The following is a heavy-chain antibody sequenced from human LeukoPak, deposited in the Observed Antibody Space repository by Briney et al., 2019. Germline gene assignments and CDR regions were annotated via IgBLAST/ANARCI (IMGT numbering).Heavy chain of an antibody. CDR3: ARESPLLWGAFDS. Sequence: SQTLSLTCTVSGGSISSGSYYWSWIRQPAGKGLEWIGRIYTSGSTNYNPSLKSRVTISVDTSKNQFSLKLSSVTAAETAVYYCARESPLLWGAFDSWGQGTMVTVSS. D-gene: IGHD3-10*01. J-gene: IGHJ3*02. CDR2: IYTSGST. V-gene: IGHV4-61*02. CDR1: GGSISSGSYY.